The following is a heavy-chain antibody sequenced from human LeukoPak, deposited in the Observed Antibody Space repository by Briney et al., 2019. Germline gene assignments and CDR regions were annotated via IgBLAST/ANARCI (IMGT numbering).Heavy chain of an antibody. V-gene: IGHV3-73*01. Sequence: GGSLRLSCAASGFTFSGSALHWVRQASGKGLEWVGRIRSTANGYATAYAASVKGRFTISRDDSKNTAYLQMDSLKTEDTAVYYCARIGYSSSSWGQGTLVTVSS. CDR3: ARIGYSSSS. CDR2: IRSTANGYAT. CDR1: GFTFSGSA. D-gene: IGHD6-13*01. J-gene: IGHJ5*02.